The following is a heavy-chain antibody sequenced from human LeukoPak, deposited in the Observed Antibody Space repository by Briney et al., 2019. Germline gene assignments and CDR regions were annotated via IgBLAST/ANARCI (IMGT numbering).Heavy chain of an antibody. CDR2: IKQDGSEK. D-gene: IGHD3-22*01. V-gene: IGHV3-7*03. J-gene: IGHJ4*02. Sequence: GSLRLSCAASGFTFSSYWMSWVRQAPGKGLEWVANIKQDGSEKYYVDSVKGRFTISRDNAKNSLYLQMNSLRAEDTAVYYCARCLRDSSGYFKYWGQGTLVTVSS. CDR1: GFTFSSYW. CDR3: ARCLRDSSGYFKY.